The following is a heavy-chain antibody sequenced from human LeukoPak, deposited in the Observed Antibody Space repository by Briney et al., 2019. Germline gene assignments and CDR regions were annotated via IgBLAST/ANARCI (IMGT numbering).Heavy chain of an antibody. CDR2: IYYSGST. Sequence: SETLXXTCTVSGGSIRSSSYYWGWIRQPPGKGLEWIGSIYYSGSTYYNPSLKSRVTISLDTYKNQFSLKLSSVTAAGTAGYXXXXXXXGYYYYYMDVWGKGTTVTVSS. V-gene: IGHV4-39*07. CDR1: GGSIRSSSYY. CDR3: XXXXXGYYYYYMDV. J-gene: IGHJ6*03.